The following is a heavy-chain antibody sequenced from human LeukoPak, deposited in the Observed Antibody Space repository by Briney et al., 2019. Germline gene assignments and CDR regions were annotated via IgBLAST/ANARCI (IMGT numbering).Heavy chain of an antibody. CDR3: TSDPRIGRYFDY. CDR2: VKSKPDGGTI. D-gene: IGHD1-26*01. CDR1: GFTFNNAW. J-gene: IGHJ4*02. Sequence: GGSLRLSCTASGFTFNNAWLNWVRQVPGKGLEWVGRVKSKPDGGTIDYAAPVEGRFTISRDDSENTLYLQMNSLKTEGTAIYYCTSDPRIGRYFDYWGQGALVTVSS. V-gene: IGHV3-15*01.